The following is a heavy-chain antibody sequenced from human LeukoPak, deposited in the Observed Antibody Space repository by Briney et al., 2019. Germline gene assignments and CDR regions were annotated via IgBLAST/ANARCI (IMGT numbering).Heavy chain of an antibody. CDR2: IYHSGST. J-gene: IGHJ5*02. V-gene: IGHV4-38-2*02. D-gene: IGHD5-18*01. CDR3: ATHVDTAMILFDP. Sequence: PSEALSLTCTVSGYSISSGYYWGWIRQPPGKGLEWIGSIYHSGSTYYNPSHKSRVTISVDTSKNQFSLKLSSVTAADTAVYYCATHVDTAMILFDPWGQGTLVTVSS. CDR1: GYSISSGYY.